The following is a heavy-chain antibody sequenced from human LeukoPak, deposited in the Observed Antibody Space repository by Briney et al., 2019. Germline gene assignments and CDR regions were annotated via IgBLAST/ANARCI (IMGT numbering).Heavy chain of an antibody. V-gene: IGHV3-48*04. Sequence: PGGSLRLSCAASGFTFSSYSMNWVRQAPGKGLEWVSYISRSSSTIYYADSVKGRFTISRDNAKNSLYLQMNSLRAEDTAVYYCAREEKTYYTGENWLDPWGQGTLVTVSS. J-gene: IGHJ5*02. D-gene: IGHD3-3*01. CDR2: ISRSSSTI. CDR3: AREEKTYYTGENWLDP. CDR1: GFTFSSYS.